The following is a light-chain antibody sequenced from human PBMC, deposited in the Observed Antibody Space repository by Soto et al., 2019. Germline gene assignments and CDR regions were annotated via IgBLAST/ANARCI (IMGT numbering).Light chain of an antibody. CDR1: QSVSGSY. Sequence: EIVLTQSPGTLSLSPGERATLSCRASQSVSGSYLAWYQQKPGQAPRLLLYGASSSATGIPDRFSGSGSGTVFTLTISRLEPEDFSVYYCQQYGSSHTFGQGPRLEIK. CDR3: QQYGSSHT. CDR2: GAS. J-gene: IGKJ5*01. V-gene: IGKV3-20*01.